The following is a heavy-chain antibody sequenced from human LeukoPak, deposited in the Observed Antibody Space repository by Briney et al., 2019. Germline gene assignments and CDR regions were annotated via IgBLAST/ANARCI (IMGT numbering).Heavy chain of an antibody. CDR3: ARRYCTNGVCYFFFDY. Sequence: ASVKVSXKASGYTFTSYDINWMRQATGQGLEWMGWMNPNSGNTGYAQKFQGRVTMTRNTSISTAYMELSSLRSEDTAVYYCARRYCTNGVCYFFFDYWGQGTLVTVSS. V-gene: IGHV1-8*01. D-gene: IGHD2-8*01. CDR1: GYTFTSYD. J-gene: IGHJ4*02. CDR2: MNPNSGNT.